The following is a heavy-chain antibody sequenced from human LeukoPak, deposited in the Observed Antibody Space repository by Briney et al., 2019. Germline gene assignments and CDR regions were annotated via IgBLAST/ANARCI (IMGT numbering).Heavy chain of an antibody. D-gene: IGHD6-13*01. V-gene: IGHV4-59*01. Sequence: SETLSLTCTVSGGSLSTAYWSWIRQPPGKGLEWIAYIYHTGNAKYNPSLKSRVTISVDTSKNQFSLKLSSVTAADTAVYYCARSRIAASGGWFDPWGQGTLVTVSP. CDR1: GGSLSTAY. CDR3: ARSRIAASGGWFDP. J-gene: IGHJ5*02. CDR2: IYHTGNA.